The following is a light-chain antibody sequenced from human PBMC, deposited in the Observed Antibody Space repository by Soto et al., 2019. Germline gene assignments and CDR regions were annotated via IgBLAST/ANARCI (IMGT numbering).Light chain of an antibody. V-gene: IGKV3-15*01. CDR1: QSVSNN. CDR2: GAT. J-gene: IGKJ4*01. Sequence: EIVMTQSPVTLSVSPGERATLSCRASQSVSNNLAWYQQKPGQAPRVLIFGATCRATGIPVRFSGSGSGTEFSLTISSLQSEDFAVYYCQQYHNWPLTFGGGTKVDIK. CDR3: QQYHNWPLT.